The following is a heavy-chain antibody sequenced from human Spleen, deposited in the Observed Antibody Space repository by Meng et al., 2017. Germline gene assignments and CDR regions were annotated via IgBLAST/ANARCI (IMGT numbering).Heavy chain of an antibody. Sequence: GESLKISCAASGFTFSSYAMHWVRQAPGKGLEWVAVISYDGSNKYYADSVKGRFTISRDNSKNTLYLQMNSLRAEDTAVYYCARGSKSRLDYYDSSGYRFSNDLLIDYWGQGTLVTVSS. V-gene: IGHV3-30*01. CDR3: ARGSKSRLDYYDSSGYRFSNDLLIDY. D-gene: IGHD3-22*01. CDR2: ISYDGSNK. J-gene: IGHJ4*02. CDR1: GFTFSSYA.